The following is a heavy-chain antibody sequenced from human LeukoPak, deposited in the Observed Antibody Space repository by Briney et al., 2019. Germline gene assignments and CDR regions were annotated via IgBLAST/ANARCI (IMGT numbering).Heavy chain of an antibody. J-gene: IGHJ4*02. CDR2: IYTSGST. Sequence: SETLSLTCTVYGGSISSYYWSWIRQPAGKGLEWIGHIYTSGSTNYNPSLKSRVTMSGDTSTNQFSLKLSSVTAADTAIYYCARDLYSSSWYGTFDYWGQGTLVTVYS. CDR1: GGSISSYY. D-gene: IGHD6-13*01. CDR3: ARDLYSSSWYGTFDY. V-gene: IGHV4-4*07.